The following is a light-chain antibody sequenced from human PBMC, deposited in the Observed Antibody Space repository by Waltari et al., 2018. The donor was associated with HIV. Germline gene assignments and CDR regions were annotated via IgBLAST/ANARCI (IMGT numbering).Light chain of an antibody. CDR3: MQALQSPRT. Sequence: DIVMTQSPLSLPVTPGEPASISFRSSQSLLHSNGYNYLDWYLQKPGQSPQVLIYLGSHRASGVPDRFSGSGSGTDFTLKISRVEAEDVGVYYCMQALQSPRTFGQGTKLEI. CDR1: QSLLHSNGYNY. V-gene: IGKV2-28*01. CDR2: LGS. J-gene: IGKJ2*01.